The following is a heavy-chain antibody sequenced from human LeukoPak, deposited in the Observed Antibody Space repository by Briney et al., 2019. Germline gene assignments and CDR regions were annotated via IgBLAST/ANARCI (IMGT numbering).Heavy chain of an antibody. CDR1: GFTFSSYA. CDR2: ISGSGGST. J-gene: IGHJ4*02. CDR3: AKDSPPYYYDSSGLGGVDY. V-gene: IGHV3-23*01. Sequence: PGGSLRLSCAASGFTFSSYAMSWVRQAPGKGLEWVSAISGSGGSTYYADSVKGRFTISRDNSKNTLYLQMNSLRAEDTAVYYCAKDSPPYYYDSSGLGGVDYWGQGTLVTVSS. D-gene: IGHD3-22*01.